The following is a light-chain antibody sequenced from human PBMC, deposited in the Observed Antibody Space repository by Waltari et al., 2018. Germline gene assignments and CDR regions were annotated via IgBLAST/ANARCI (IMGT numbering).Light chain of an antibody. CDR1: RSVSNRY. CDR2: AAS. Sequence: EIVLTQSPGTLSLSPGERATLSCRASRSVSNRYLAWYQQKPGQAPRLLNYAASRRATGIPDRFSGSGFETDFTLTISRLEPEDFAVYYCQQYGSSPRTFGQGTKVEIK. J-gene: IGKJ1*01. CDR3: QQYGSSPRT. V-gene: IGKV3-20*01.